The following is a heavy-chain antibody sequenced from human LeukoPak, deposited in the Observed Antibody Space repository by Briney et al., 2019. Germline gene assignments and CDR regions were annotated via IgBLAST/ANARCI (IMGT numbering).Heavy chain of an antibody. D-gene: IGHD6-13*01. J-gene: IGHJ4*02. CDR3: ARDPIAAAASGGDS. Sequence: GGSPRLSCAASGFTFSSYSMNWVRQAPGKGLEWVSSITSRSSYTYYADSMKGRFTISRDNAKNSLYLQMNSLRAEDTAIYYCARDPIAAAASGGDSWGQGTLVTVSS. CDR2: ITSRSSYT. V-gene: IGHV3-21*01. CDR1: GFTFSSYS.